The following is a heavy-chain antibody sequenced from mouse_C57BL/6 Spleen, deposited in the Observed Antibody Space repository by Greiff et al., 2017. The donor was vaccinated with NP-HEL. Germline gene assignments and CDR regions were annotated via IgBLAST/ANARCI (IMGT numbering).Heavy chain of an antibody. CDR2: ISSGGSYT. V-gene: IGHV5-6*02. J-gene: IGHJ2*01. CDR3: ARLRTIYDGFYFDY. Sequence: DVKLVESGGDLVKPGGSLKLSCAASGFTFSSYGMSWVRQTPDKRLEWVATISSGGSYTYYLDSVKGRFTISRDNAKNTLYLQMSSLKSEDTAMYYCARLRTIYDGFYFDYWGQGTTLTVSS. D-gene: IGHD2-3*01. CDR1: GFTFSSYG.